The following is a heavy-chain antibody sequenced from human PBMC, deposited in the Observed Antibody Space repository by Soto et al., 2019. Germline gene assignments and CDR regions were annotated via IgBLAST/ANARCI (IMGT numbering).Heavy chain of an antibody. CDR1: GYTFANFA. V-gene: IGHV1-3*01. Sequence: ASVKVSCKASGYTFANFAIHWVRQAPGHGLEWMGWVNPGNGHTKYSQNFQGRVTITRDTSANTAYMELSGLNSEDTAMYYCARDVRLGYSYGYQHWGQGTQVTVSS. J-gene: IGHJ1*01. CDR2: VNPGNGHT. D-gene: IGHD5-18*01. CDR3: ARDVRLGYSYGYQH.